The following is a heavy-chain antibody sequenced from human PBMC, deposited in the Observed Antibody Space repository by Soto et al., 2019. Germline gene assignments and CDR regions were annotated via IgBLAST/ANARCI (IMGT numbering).Heavy chain of an antibody. CDR2: IIPFFGTA. D-gene: IGHD3-16*01. J-gene: IGHJ4*02. Sequence: ASVKVSCKTSGGTFSTFGISWVRQAPGQGLEWMGGIIPFFGTAEYSQKFEDRITITADESTNTVYMDLRRLTSEDTAIYYCARTAPMDAGDKYYYDFWGQGALVTV. CDR3: ARTAPMDAGDKYYYDF. V-gene: IGHV1-69*13. CDR1: GGTFSTFG.